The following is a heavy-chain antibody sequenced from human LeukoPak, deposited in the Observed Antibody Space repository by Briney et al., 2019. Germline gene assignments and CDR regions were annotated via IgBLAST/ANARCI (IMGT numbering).Heavy chain of an antibody. CDR1: GFTVSTNY. CDR3: ARDGEHVLAHDY. Sequence: GGSLRLSCAVSGFTVSTNYMSWVRQAPGKGLEWVSIIHRDGSTYYADSVKGRFTISRDNSKNTLYIQMNSLRAEDTGVYYCARDGEHVLAHDYWGQGTLVTVSS. D-gene: IGHD3-10*01. V-gene: IGHV3-66*01. CDR2: IHRDGST. J-gene: IGHJ4*02.